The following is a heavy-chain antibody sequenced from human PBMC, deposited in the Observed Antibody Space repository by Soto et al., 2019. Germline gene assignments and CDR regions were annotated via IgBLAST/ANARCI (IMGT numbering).Heavy chain of an antibody. CDR3: VKGGWLDF. D-gene: IGHD3-16*01. CDR2: ISDDGTRT. CDR1: GFTFNTFE. J-gene: IGHJ5*01. V-gene: IGHV3-23*01. Sequence: EVQLLESGGGLVQPGGSLRLSCAASGFTFNTFEMSWVRQAPGRGLEWVSFISDDGTRTYYADAVKGRLTISADDSKYTLYLQMDSLTVEDTAVYACVKGGWLDFWGQGTLVTVSS.